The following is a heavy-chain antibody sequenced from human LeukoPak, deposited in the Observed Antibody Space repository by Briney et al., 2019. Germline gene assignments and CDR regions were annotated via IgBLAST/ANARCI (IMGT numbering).Heavy chain of an antibody. CDR1: GFTFSSYS. CDR3: ARDSIAAAGNFDY. J-gene: IGHJ4*02. D-gene: IGHD6-13*01. V-gene: IGHV3-21*01. Sequence: PGGSLRLSFAASGFTFSSYSMNWVRQAPGKGLEWVSSISSSSSYIYYADSVKGRFTISRDNAKNSLYLQMNSLRAEDTAVYYCARDSIAAAGNFDYWGQGTRVTVSS. CDR2: ISSSSSYI.